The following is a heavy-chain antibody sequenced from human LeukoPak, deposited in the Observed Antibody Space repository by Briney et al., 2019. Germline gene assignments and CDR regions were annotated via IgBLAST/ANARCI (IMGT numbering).Heavy chain of an antibody. V-gene: IGHV3-21*01. CDR1: GFTFSNYG. J-gene: IGHJ4*02. Sequence: GGSLRLSCAASGFTFSNYGMSWVRQAPGKGLEWVSDIGGSGSSTYYADSVKGRFTISRDNAKNSMYLQINSLRAEDTAVYYCARGRYSGTYFVDFWGQGTLVTVSS. CDR2: IGGSGSST. CDR3: ARGRYSGTYFVDF. D-gene: IGHD1-26*01.